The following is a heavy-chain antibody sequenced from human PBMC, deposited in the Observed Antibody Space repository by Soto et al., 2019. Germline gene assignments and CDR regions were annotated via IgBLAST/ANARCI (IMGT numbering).Heavy chain of an antibody. CDR1: GGSFSGYY. CDR3: ARDKIPGLFDY. Sequence: QVQLQQWGAGLLKPSETLSLTCAVYGGSFSGYYWTWIRQPPGTGLEWIGAINHSGSTNYNPSLKSRVTISVDTSTNQFSLKLTSVTAADTAVYYCARDKIPGLFDYWGQGTLVTVSS. D-gene: IGHD2-21*01. J-gene: IGHJ4*02. CDR2: INHSGST. V-gene: IGHV4-34*01.